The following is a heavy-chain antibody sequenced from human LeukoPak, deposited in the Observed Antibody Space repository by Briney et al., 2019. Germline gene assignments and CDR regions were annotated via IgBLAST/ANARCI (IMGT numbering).Heavy chain of an antibody. CDR1: GFTFSSYG. D-gene: IGHD4-17*01. CDR2: ISYDGSNK. Sequence: GRSLRLSCAASGFTFSSYGMHWVRQAPGKGLEWVAVISYDGSNKYYADSVKGRFTISRDNSKNTLYLQMNSLRAEDTAVYYCAKSVGYGDYDYFDYWGQGTLVTVSS. J-gene: IGHJ4*02. V-gene: IGHV3-30*18. CDR3: AKSVGYGDYDYFDY.